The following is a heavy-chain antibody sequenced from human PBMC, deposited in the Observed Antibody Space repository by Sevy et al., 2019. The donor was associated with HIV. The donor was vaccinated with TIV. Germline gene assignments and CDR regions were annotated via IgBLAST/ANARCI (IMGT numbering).Heavy chain of an antibody. CDR2: ISYSGRT. J-gene: IGHJ3*01. V-gene: IGHV4-31*03. CDR1: GGSISSLNYY. D-gene: IGHD1-26*01. CDR3: ARANAYLTSDAFDL. Sequence: TLSLTCTVSGGSISSLNYYWSWIRQHPGKGLEWIGYISYSGRTSYNPSLKSRLTISLDTSKNPFSLRLSSVTAADTALFYCARANAYLTSDAFDLWGQGTMVTVSS.